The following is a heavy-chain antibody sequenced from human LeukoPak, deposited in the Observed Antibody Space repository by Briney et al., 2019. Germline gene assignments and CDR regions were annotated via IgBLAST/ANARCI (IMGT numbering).Heavy chain of an antibody. CDR3: AKELDTMFFDY. J-gene: IGHJ4*02. CDR2: AGWAGGTT. D-gene: IGHD3-10*02. Sequence: GGSLRLSRATSGFTLDRYTIHWVRQAPGKGLEWVSLAGWAGGTTYYSDSVRGRFTISRDSGKNSVYLQMNSLTTDDTAFYFCAKELDTMFFDYWGQGALVTVSS. V-gene: IGHV3-43*01. CDR1: GFTLDRYT.